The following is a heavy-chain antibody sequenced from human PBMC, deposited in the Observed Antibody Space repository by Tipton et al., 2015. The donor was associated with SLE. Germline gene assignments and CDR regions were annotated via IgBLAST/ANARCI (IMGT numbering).Heavy chain of an antibody. Sequence: LRLSCTVSGGSISSYSWGWIRQPPGKGLEWMGSINYSGTTSYNPSLKSRVTISVDTSKNQFSLKLSSVTAADTAVYNCTRHDYFASGRVYWGQGTLVTVSS. J-gene: IGHJ4*02. CDR3: TRHDYFASGRVY. CDR2: INYSGTT. V-gene: IGHV4-39*07. D-gene: IGHD3-10*01. CDR1: GGSISSYS.